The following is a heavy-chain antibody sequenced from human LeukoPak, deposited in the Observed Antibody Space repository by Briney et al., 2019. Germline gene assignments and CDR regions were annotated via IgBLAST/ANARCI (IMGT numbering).Heavy chain of an antibody. CDR3: ARPRLEYCSGGSCFDAFDI. V-gene: IGHV3-23*01. CDR2: ISGSGSTT. D-gene: IGHD2-15*01. Sequence: PGGSLRLSCAASGFTFSSYGMHWVRQAPGKGLEWVSAISGSGSTTYYADSVKGRFTISRDNSKNTLFLQMNSLTAEDTAIYSCARPRLEYCSGGSCFDAFDIWGQGTMVTVSS. CDR1: GFTFSSYG. J-gene: IGHJ3*02.